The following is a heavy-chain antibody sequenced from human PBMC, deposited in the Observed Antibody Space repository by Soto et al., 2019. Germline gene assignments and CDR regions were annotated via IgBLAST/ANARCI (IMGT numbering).Heavy chain of an antibody. CDR3: AREGYIHDWFDP. J-gene: IGHJ5*02. Sequence: ASVKVSCTASGYTFTGYYMHWVRQAPGQGLEWMGWINPNSGGTNYAQKFQGWVTMTRDTSISTAYMELSRLRSDDTAVYYCAREGYIHDWFDPWGQGTLVTVSS. CDR2: INPNSGGT. V-gene: IGHV1-2*04. CDR1: GYTFTGYY. D-gene: IGHD5-18*01.